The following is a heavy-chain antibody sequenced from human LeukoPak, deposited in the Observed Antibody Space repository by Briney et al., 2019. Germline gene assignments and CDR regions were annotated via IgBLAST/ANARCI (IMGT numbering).Heavy chain of an antibody. CDR3: AKHWGPAETPFDN. D-gene: IGHD3-16*01. V-gene: IGHV3-33*06. CDR1: GFTFSSYG. CDR2: IWYDGSNK. Sequence: PGGSLRLSCAASGFTFSSYGMHWVRQAPGKGLEWVAVIWYDGSNKYYVDSVKGRFTISRDNSNNTLYLQMNSLRAEDTAVYYCAKHWGPAETPFDNWGQGILVTVSS. J-gene: IGHJ4*02.